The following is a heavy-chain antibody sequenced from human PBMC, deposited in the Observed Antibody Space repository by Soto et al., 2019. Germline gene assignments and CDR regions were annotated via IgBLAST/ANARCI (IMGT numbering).Heavy chain of an antibody. V-gene: IGHV4-4*07. Sequence: PSETLSLTCTVSGGSISSYYWSWIRQPAGKGLEWIGRIYTSGSTNYNPSLKSRVTMSVDTSKNQFSLKLSSVTAADTAVYYCARGGPAQDIVATIEEDAFDIWGQGTMATVSS. CDR1: GGSISSYY. D-gene: IGHD5-12*01. J-gene: IGHJ3*02. CDR2: IYTSGST. CDR3: ARGGPAQDIVATIEEDAFDI.